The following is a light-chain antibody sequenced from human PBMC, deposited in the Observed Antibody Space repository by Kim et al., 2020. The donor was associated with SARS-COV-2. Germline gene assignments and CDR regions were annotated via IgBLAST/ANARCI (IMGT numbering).Light chain of an antibody. CDR3: QVWEPSSGHRV. J-gene: IGLJ3*02. CDR1: NIGSKG. CDR2: FDS. V-gene: IGLV3-21*01. Sequence: SYELTQPPSVSVAPGKTARITCGGNNIGSKGVHWYHQKPGQAPVLVTYFDSDRPSGIPERFSASTSGNTATLTISRVEAGDEADYFCQVWEPSSGHRVFG.